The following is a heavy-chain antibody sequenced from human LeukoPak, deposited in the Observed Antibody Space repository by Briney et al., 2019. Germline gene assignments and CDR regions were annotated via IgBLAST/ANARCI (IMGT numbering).Heavy chain of an antibody. D-gene: IGHD1-26*01. CDR3: ARDQGGSYYFGY. Sequence: PSETLSLTCTVSGGSISSGDYYWSWIRQPPGKGLEWIGYIYYSGSTYYNPSLKSRVTISVDTSKNQFSLKLSSVTAADTAVYYCARDQGGSYYFGYWGQGTLVTVSS. V-gene: IGHV4-30-4*08. J-gene: IGHJ4*02. CDR2: IYYSGST. CDR1: GGSISSGDYY.